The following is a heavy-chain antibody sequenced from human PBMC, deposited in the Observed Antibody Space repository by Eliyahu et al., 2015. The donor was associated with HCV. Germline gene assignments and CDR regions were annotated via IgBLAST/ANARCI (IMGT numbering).Heavy chain of an antibody. Sequence: QVQLQQWGAGLLKPSETLSLTCAVYGGSXXGYYWSXIRQPPGKGLEWIGEINHSGSTNYNPSLKSRVTISVDTSKNQFSLKLSSVTAADTAVYYCARGLYSYGRRYGMVVWGQGTTVTVSS. CDR3: ARGLYSYGRRYGMVV. J-gene: IGHJ6*02. CDR2: INHSGST. V-gene: IGHV4-34*01. CDR1: GGSXXGYY. D-gene: IGHD5-18*01.